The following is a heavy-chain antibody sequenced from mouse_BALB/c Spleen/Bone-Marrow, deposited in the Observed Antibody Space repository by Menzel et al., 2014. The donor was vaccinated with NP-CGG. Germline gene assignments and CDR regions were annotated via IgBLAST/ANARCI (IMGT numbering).Heavy chain of an antibody. V-gene: IGHV2-6-1*01. CDR2: IWNDGST. CDR3: ARHGGGYFDY. CDR1: GFPLTSYG. Sequence: VQRVESGPALVAPSQSLPITCTISGFPLTSYGVHWVRQPPGKGLEWLVVIWNDGSTTYNSALKSRLSITKDNSKSQVFLKMNSLQTDDTAVYYCARHGGGYFDYWGQGTTLTVSS. J-gene: IGHJ2*01.